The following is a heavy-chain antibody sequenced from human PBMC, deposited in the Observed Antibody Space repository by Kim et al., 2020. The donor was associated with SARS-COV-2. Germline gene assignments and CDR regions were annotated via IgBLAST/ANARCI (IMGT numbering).Heavy chain of an antibody. D-gene: IGHD4-17*01. J-gene: IGHJ4*02. Sequence: GGSLRLSCAASGFTFSSYAVSWVRQAPGKGLEWVSAISYDGTHTYSADSVKGRFTISRDNSKNTLYLQMNSLRVEDTAVYYCARPYDGDYDNYYFDYWGQGAMVTVSS. CDR1: GFTFSSYA. V-gene: IGHV3-23*01. CDR3: ARPYDGDYDNYYFDY. CDR2: ISYDGTHT.